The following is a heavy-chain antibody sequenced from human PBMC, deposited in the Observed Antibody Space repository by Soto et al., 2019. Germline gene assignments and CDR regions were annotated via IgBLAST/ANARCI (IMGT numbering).Heavy chain of an antibody. CDR3: ARMQGIQLWLHAYYYYYGMDV. D-gene: IGHD5-18*01. J-gene: IGHJ6*02. Sequence: ASMKVSCTASGYTFTGDYMHWVLQAPVQVLEWLVWINPNSGVTNYAQKFQGRVHMTGDTSISTAYMELSRLRSDDTAVYYCARMQGIQLWLHAYYYYYGMDVWGQGTTVTVS. CDR1: GYTFTGDY. V-gene: IGHV1-2*02. CDR2: INPNSGVT.